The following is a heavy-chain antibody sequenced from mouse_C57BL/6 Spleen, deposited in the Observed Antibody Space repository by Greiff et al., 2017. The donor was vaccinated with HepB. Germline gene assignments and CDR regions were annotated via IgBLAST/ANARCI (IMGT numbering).Heavy chain of an antibody. CDR2: INPGSGGT. CDR3: ARSHYGSSPLGY. J-gene: IGHJ2*01. CDR1: GYAFTNYL. V-gene: IGHV1-54*01. Sequence: VKLQESGAELVRPGTSVKVSCKASGYAFTNYLIEWVKQRPGQGLEWIGVINPGSGGTNYNEKFKGKATLTADKSSSTAYMQLSSLTSEDSAVYFCARSHYGSSPLGYWGQGTTLTVSS. D-gene: IGHD1-1*01.